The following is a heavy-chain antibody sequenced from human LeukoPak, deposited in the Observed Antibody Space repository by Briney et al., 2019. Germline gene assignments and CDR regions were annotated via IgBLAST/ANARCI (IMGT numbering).Heavy chain of an antibody. CDR3: ATMETGDC. J-gene: IGHJ4*02. CDR1: GFTFSSYS. D-gene: IGHD3-10*01. CDR2: ISSSSSTI. V-gene: IGHV3-48*01. Sequence: PGGSLRLSCAASGFTFSSYSMNWVRQAPGKGLEWVSYISSSSSTIYYADSVKGRFTISRDNAKNSLYLQMNSLRAEDTAVYYCATMETGDCWGQGTLVTVSS.